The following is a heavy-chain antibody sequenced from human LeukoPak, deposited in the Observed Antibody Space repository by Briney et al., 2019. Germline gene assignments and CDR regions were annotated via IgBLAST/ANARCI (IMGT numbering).Heavy chain of an antibody. D-gene: IGHD1-7*01. CDR1: GFTFSSYS. Sequence: PGRSLRLSCAASGFTFSSYSMHWVRQAPGKGLEWVAVIWYDGSNKYYADSVKGRFTISRDNSKNTLYLQMNSLRAEDTAVYYCAKDDGIIGITGTTPDYWGQGTLVTVSS. CDR3: AKDDGIIGITGTTPDY. V-gene: IGHV3-33*06. CDR2: IWYDGSNK. J-gene: IGHJ4*02.